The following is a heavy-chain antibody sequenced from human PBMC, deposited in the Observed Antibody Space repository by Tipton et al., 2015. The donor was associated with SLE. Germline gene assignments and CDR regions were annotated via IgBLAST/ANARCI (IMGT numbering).Heavy chain of an antibody. CDR3: ARHPVQGLTIDDAFDL. D-gene: IGHD3-10*01. J-gene: IGHJ3*01. V-gene: IGHV4-59*08. CDR2: IYYTGTT. Sequence: GLVKPSETLSLTCTVSGGSIRNYYWSWIRQPPGKGLEWIGYIYYTGTTNYNPFLKSRVTISIDTSKNQFSLKLSSVTAADTAVYYCARHPVQGLTIDDAFDLWGQGTRVTVSS. CDR1: GGSIRNYY.